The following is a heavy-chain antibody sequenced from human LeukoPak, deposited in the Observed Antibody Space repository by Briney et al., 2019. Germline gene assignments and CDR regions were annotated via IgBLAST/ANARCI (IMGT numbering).Heavy chain of an antibody. CDR3: ARDYPKPVYGDFDY. Sequence: ASVKVSCKASGYTFTSYYMHWVRQAPGQGLEWMGIINPSGGSTSYAQKFQGRVTITGDTSASTAYMELSSLRSEDTAVYYCARDYPKPVYGDFDYWGQGTLVTVSS. V-gene: IGHV1-46*01. J-gene: IGHJ4*02. CDR1: GYTFTSYY. CDR2: INPSGGST. D-gene: IGHD4-17*01.